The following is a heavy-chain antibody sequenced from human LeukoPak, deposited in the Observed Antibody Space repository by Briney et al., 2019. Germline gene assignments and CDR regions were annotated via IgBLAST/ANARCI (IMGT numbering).Heavy chain of an antibody. CDR1: GYTFTSYD. CDR3: ARVLGYCSSTSCYGGWFDP. CDR2: MTSNSGNT. D-gene: IGHD2-2*01. V-gene: IGHV1-8*03. Sequence: ASVKVSCKASGYTFTSYDINWVRQATGQGLEWMGWMTSNSGNTGYAEKFQGRVTITRNTSISTAYMELSSLRSEDTAVYYCARVLGYCSSTSCYGGWFDPWGQGTLVTVSS. J-gene: IGHJ5*02.